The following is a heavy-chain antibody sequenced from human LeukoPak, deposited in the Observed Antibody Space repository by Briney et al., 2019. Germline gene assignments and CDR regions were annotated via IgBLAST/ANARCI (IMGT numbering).Heavy chain of an antibody. D-gene: IGHD3-22*01. CDR1: GFTFSSYS. CDR3: TTTYHYDSSPGSFDY. J-gene: IGHJ4*02. CDR2: IKSKADGGIS. Sequence: GGSLRLSCAASGFTFSSYSMNWVRQAPGKGLEWVGRIKSKADGGISDYAKPVKGRFTFSRDDSKNTLYLLMNSLKTEDTGVYYCTTTYHYDSSPGSFDYWGQGTLVTVSS. V-gene: IGHV3-15*01.